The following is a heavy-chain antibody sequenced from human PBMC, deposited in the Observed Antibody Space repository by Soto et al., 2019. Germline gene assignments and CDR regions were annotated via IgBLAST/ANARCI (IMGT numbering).Heavy chain of an antibody. V-gene: IGHV4-34*01. Sequence: PSETLSLTCAVYGVSFSGYYWSWIRQPPGKGLEWIGEINHSGSTNYNPSLKSRVTISVDTSKNQFSLKLSSVTAADTAVYYCARDRGDYGDYLYFQHWGQGTLVTVSS. CDR2: INHSGST. CDR1: GVSFSGYY. J-gene: IGHJ1*01. CDR3: ARDRGDYGDYLYFQH. D-gene: IGHD4-17*01.